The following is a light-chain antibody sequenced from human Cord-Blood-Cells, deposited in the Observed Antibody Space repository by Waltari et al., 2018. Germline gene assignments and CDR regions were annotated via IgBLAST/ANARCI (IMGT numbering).Light chain of an antibody. CDR2: AAS. CDR3: QQSYSTQLT. CDR1: QSISSY. J-gene: IGKJ4*01. V-gene: IGKV1-39*01. Sequence: DIQMTQSPSSLSAFVGDRVNITFRASQSISSYLNWYQQKPGKAPKLLIYAASSLQSGVPSRFSGSGSGTDFTLTISSLQPEDFATYYCQQSYSTQLTFGGGTKVEIK.